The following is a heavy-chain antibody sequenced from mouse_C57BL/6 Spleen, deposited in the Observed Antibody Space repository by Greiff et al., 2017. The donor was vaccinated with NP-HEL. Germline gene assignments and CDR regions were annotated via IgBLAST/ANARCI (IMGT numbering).Heavy chain of an antibody. CDR3: ARGGYYDYDFAY. V-gene: IGHV1-82*01. J-gene: IGHJ3*01. CDR1: GYAFSSSW. D-gene: IGHD2-4*01. CDR2: IYPGDGDT. Sequence: VQLQQSGPELVKPGASVKISCKASGYAFSSSWMNWVKQRPGKGLEWIGRIYPGDGDTNYNGKFKGKATLTADKSSSTAYMQLSSLTSEDSAVYCCARGGYYDYDFAYWGQGTLVTVSA.